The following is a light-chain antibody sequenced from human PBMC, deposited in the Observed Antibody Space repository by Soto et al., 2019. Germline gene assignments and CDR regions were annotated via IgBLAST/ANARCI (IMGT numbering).Light chain of an antibody. CDR3: QQYHNWPA. CDR2: GAA. Sequence: IVLTRSPATLSLSPGERATLSCRASQSVSSNLAWYQQKPGQAPRLLIYGAATRATGIPARFSGSGSGTEFTLTISSLQSEDFAVYYCQQYHNWPAFGQGTKVDIK. CDR1: QSVSSN. V-gene: IGKV3-15*01. J-gene: IGKJ1*01.